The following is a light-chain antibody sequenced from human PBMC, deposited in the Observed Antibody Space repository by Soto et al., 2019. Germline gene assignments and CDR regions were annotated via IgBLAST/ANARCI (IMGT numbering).Light chain of an antibody. V-gene: IGLV2-14*01. CDR1: RSDVGGYNY. J-gene: IGLJ1*01. CDR2: EVS. CDR3: SSYTSSSTLLYV. Sequence: QSVLTQPASVSGSPGQTNTISCTGNRSDVGGYNYGSWYQQHPGKAPKLMIYEVSNRPSGVSNRFSGSKSGNTASLTISGLQAEDEADYYCSSYTSSSTLLYVFGTGTKV.